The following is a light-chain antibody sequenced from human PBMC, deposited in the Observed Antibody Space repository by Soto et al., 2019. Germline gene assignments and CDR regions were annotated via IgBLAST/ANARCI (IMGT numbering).Light chain of an antibody. CDR2: TNN. CDR1: SSSIGSNS. CDR3: AALDGSLNVYV. V-gene: IGLV1-44*01. Sequence: QSVLTQPPSASGTPGQRVTISCSGSSSSIGSNSVNWYQQLPRTAPKVLIYTNNQRPSGVPDRFSGSKSGTSASLAISGLQSEDEADYYCAALDGSLNVYVFGTGTKLTVL. J-gene: IGLJ1*01.